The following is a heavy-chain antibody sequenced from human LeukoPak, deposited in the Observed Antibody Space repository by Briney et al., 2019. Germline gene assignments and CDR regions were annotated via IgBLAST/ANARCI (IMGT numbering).Heavy chain of an antibody. J-gene: IGHJ1*01. CDR1: GYTFTDFY. CDR2: VDPEDGET. CDR3: AIADPYDYGDYVHQH. Sequence: GATVKISCKVSGYTFTDFYMHWVQQAPGKGLEWMGLVDPEDGETIYAEKFQGRVTITADTSTGTAYMELSSLRSEDTAVYYCAIADPYDYGDYVHQHWGQGTLVTVSS. D-gene: IGHD4-17*01. V-gene: IGHV1-69-2*01.